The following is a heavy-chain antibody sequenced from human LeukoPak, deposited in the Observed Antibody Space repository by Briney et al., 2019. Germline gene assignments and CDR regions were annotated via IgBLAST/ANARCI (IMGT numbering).Heavy chain of an antibody. CDR3: ARAKLRDYDILFGGGLPDYYYYMDV. V-gene: IGHV1-46*01. D-gene: IGHD3-9*01. CDR2: INPNGGST. CDR1: GYTFSNYY. Sequence: VASVKVSCKASGYTFSNYYIHWVRQAPGQGLEWLGLINPNGGSTNPAPKFRGRVTLTRDVSSSTAYMELSSLRSEDTAVYYCARAKLRDYDILFGGGLPDYYYYMDVWGKGTTVAVSS. J-gene: IGHJ6*03.